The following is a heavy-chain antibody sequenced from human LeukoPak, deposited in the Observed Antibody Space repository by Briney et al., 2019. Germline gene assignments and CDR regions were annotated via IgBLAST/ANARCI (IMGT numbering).Heavy chain of an antibody. J-gene: IGHJ4*02. Sequence: GGSLRFSCAASGFTFSSYSMNWVRQAPGKGLEWVSSISSSSSYIYYADSVKGRFTISRDNSKNTLYLQMNSLRAEDTAVYYCARDTYYYDSSGYSAPTRLYFDYWGQGTLVTVSS. CDR3: ARDTYYYDSSGYSAPTRLYFDY. V-gene: IGHV3-21*01. CDR2: ISSSSSYI. CDR1: GFTFSSYS. D-gene: IGHD3-22*01.